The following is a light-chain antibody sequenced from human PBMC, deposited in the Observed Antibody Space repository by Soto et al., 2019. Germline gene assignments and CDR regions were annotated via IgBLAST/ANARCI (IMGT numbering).Light chain of an antibody. CDR3: SSYTSSSTL. J-gene: IGLJ1*01. V-gene: IGLV2-14*01. CDR1: NSDVGGYNY. CDR2: EVS. Sequence: QSALTQPASVSGSPGQSITFSCTGTNSDVGGYNYVSWYQQHPGKAPKLMIYEVSNRPSGVSNRFSGSKSGNTASLTISGLQAEDEADYYCSSYTSSSTLFGTGTKVTVL.